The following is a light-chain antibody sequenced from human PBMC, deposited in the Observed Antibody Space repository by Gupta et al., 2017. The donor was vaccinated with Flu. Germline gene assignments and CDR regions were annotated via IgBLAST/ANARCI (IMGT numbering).Light chain of an antibody. V-gene: IGKV1-39*01. CDR3: QQSYSTLFT. CDR2: AAS. Sequence: DIQMTQSPSSLSASVGDRVTITCRASQSISSYLNWYQQKPGKAPKLLIYAASSLQSGVPSRFSGSGSGTDFTLTISSLQPEDFATYYCQQSYSTLFTFGHRTKVDIK. J-gene: IGKJ3*01. CDR1: QSISSY.